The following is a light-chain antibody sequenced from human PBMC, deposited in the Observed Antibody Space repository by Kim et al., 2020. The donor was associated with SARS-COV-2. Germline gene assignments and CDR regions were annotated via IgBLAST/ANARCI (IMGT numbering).Light chain of an antibody. V-gene: IGKV1-5*01. J-gene: IGKJ1*01. CDR1: QSFSRC. CDR2: DGS. CDR3: QHRQT. Sequence: TPAAAGGDRVTLTCPAGQSFSRCLAWYQQNPGKAPILLIYDGSNSQSGVPSRFSGSGSGTEFTLTISSLQPDVVAIYYCQHRQTFGQRTKVDIK.